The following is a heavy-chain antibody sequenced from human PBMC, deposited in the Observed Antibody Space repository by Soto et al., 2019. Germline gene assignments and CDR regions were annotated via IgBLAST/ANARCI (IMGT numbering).Heavy chain of an antibody. V-gene: IGHV1-69*13. CDR2: IIPIFGTA. J-gene: IGHJ4*02. CDR3: ARATLLGYCTNGVCYYFDY. CDR1: GGTFSSYA. Sequence: SLKVSCKASGGTFSSYAISWVRQAPGQGLEWMGGIIPIFGTANYAQKFQGRVTITADESTSTAYMELSSLRSEDTAVYYCARATLLGYCTNGVCYYFDYWGQGTLVTVSS. D-gene: IGHD2-8*01.